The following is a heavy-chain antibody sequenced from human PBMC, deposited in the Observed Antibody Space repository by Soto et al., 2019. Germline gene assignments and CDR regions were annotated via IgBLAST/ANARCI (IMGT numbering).Heavy chain of an antibody. Sequence: EVQLVESGGGLVQPGGSLRLSCAASGFTFSSYWMHWVRPVPGKGLVWVSRINTDGSSTTYADSVKGRFTISRDNAKNTLYLQMNSLRAEDTAVYYCVKAAARGDYWGQGTLVTVSS. J-gene: IGHJ4*02. CDR1: GFTFSSYW. D-gene: IGHD3-10*01. CDR2: INTDGSST. CDR3: VKAAARGDY. V-gene: IGHV3-74*03.